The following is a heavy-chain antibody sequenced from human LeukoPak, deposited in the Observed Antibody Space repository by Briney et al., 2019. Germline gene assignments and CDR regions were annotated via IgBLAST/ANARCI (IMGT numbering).Heavy chain of an antibody. Sequence: SETLSLTCTVSGGSISTYYWSWIRQPPGKGLEWIGYIYYSGSTNYNPSLKSRVTISVDTSKNQFSLKLSSVTAADTAVYYCARGRCTNGVCYPYYYYYYMDVWGKGTTVTVSS. CDR3: ARGRCTNGVCYPYYYYYYMDV. CDR1: GGSISTYY. D-gene: IGHD2-8*01. V-gene: IGHV4-59*12. J-gene: IGHJ6*03. CDR2: IYYSGST.